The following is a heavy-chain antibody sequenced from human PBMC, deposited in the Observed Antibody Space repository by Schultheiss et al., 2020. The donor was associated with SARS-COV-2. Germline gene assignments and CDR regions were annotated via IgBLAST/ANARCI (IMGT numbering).Heavy chain of an antibody. Sequence: GESLKISCAASGFTFSSYAMSWVRQAPGKGLEWVSAISGSGGSTYYADSVKGRFTISRDNSKNTLYLQMNSLRAEDTAVYYCAKTPTVPARGLPDYFDYWGQGTLVTVSS. CDR3: AKTPTVPARGLPDYFDY. CDR1: GFTFSSYA. D-gene: IGHD2-2*01. CDR2: ISGSGGST. J-gene: IGHJ4*02. V-gene: IGHV3-23*01.